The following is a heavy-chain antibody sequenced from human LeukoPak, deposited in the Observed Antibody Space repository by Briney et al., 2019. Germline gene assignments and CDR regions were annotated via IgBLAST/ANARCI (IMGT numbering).Heavy chain of an antibody. J-gene: IGHJ6*02. CDR3: AKVRARYYYYGMDV. Sequence: PGGSLRLSCAASGFTFSSYGMHWVRQAPGKGLEWEAVISYDGSNKYYADSVKGRFTISRDNSKNTLYLQMNSLRAEDTAVYYCAKVRARYYYYGMDVWGQGTTVTVSS. CDR2: ISYDGSNK. CDR1: GFTFSSYG. V-gene: IGHV3-30*18.